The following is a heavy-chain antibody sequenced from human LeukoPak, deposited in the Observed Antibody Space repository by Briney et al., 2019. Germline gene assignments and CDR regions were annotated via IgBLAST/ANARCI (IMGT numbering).Heavy chain of an antibody. Sequence: SETLSLTCTVSGGSISSYYWSWIRQPAGKGLEWIGRIYTSGSTNYNPSLKSRVTMSADTSKNQFSLKLSSVTAADTAVYYCARGNPRGYSYGVLDYWGQGTLVTVSS. D-gene: IGHD5-18*01. CDR1: GGSISSYY. V-gene: IGHV4-4*07. CDR3: ARGNPRGYSYGVLDY. J-gene: IGHJ4*02. CDR2: IYTSGST.